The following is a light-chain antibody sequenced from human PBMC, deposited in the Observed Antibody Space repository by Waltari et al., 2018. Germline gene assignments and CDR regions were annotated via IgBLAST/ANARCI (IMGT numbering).Light chain of an antibody. J-gene: IGLJ2*01. V-gene: IGLV3-19*01. Sequence: SSELTQDPAVSVALGQTVRITCQGDSLRSYYASWYQQKPGLAPVLVIYGKNNRPSGIPNRFSGSSSGNTASLTITVAQAEDAADYYCNSRDSSGNHVVFGGGTKLTVL. CDR3: NSRDSSGNHVV. CDR2: GKN. CDR1: SLRSYY.